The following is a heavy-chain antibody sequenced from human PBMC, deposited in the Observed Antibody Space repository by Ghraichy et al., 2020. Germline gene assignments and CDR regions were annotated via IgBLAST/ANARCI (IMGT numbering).Heavy chain of an antibody. CDR3: ARVIVLPGSRYFDL. CDR2: INHSGST. D-gene: IGHD2/OR15-2a*01. J-gene: IGHJ2*01. Sequence: SETLSLTCAVYGGSFSDYYWSWIRQPPGKGLEWIGEINHSGSTNYNPSLKSRVTISVDTSKNQFSLKLGSVTAADTAVYYCARVIVLPGSRYFDLWGRGSLVTVS. CDR1: GGSFSDYY. V-gene: IGHV4-34*01.